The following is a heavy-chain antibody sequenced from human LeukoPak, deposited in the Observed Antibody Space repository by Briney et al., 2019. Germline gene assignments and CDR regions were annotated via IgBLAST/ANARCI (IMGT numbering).Heavy chain of an antibody. CDR2: INWNRNTI. CDR1: GFTFDNYA. V-gene: IGHV3-9*01. J-gene: IGHJ4*02. CDR3: AKDSDEVY. Sequence: GGSLRLSCAASGFTFDNYAMHWVRHAPGKGLEWVSGINWNRNTIGYADSVKGRFTISRDNAKNSLYLQMNSLRAEDTALYYCAKDSDEVYWGQGTLVTVSS.